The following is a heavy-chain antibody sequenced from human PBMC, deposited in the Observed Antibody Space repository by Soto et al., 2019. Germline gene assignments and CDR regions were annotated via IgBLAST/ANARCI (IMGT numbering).Heavy chain of an antibody. D-gene: IGHD3-22*01. CDR3: ARLVYDSSGYRPG. CDR1: GGSISSSSYY. V-gene: IGHV4-39*01. J-gene: IGHJ4*02. Sequence: SETLSLTCTVSGGSISSSSYYWGWIRQPPGKGLEWIGSIYYSGYTYYNQSLKSRVTISVDTSKNQISLKLSSVTAADTAVYYCARLVYDSSGYRPGWGQGTLVTVSS. CDR2: IYYSGYT.